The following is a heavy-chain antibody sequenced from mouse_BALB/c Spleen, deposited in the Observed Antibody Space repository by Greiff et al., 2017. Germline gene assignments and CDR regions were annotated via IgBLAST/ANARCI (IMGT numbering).Heavy chain of an antibody. CDR1: GYTFTNYW. CDR3: ARGSSHWYFDV. CDR2: IYPGGGYT. Sequence: QVQLQQSGAELVRPGTSVKISCKASGYTFTNYWLGWVKQRPGNGLEWIGDIYPGGGYTNYNEKFKGKATLTADTSSSTAYMQLSSLTSEDSAVYFCARGSSHWYFDVWGAGTTVTVSS. J-gene: IGHJ1*01. V-gene: IGHV1-63*02. D-gene: IGHD1-1*01.